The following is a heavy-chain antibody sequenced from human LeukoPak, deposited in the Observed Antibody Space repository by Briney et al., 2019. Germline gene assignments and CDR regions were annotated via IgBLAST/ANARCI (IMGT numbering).Heavy chain of an antibody. J-gene: IGHJ4*02. D-gene: IGHD1-7*01. CDR3: AGGGWNYVFNY. CDR1: GFTFNTYE. CDR2: IPSSGSTI. V-gene: IGHV3-48*03. Sequence: GGSLRLSCAASGFTFNTYEMNWVRQAPGKGLEWLAYIPSSGSTIYYADYVKGRFTISRDNAKNSLYLQMNSLRAEDTAVYYCAGGGWNYVFNYWGQGTLVTVSS.